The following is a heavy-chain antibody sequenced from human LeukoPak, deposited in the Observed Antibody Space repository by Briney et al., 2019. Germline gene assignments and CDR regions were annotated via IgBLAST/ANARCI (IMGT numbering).Heavy chain of an antibody. CDR2: INSDGSST. J-gene: IGHJ4*02. D-gene: IGHD3-10*01. Sequence: QPGGSLRLSCAASGFTFSSYWMHWVRQAPGKGLVWVSHINSDGSSTYYADSVKGRFTISRDNSKNTLYLQMNSLRAEDTAVYYCAKSLEGNYIDLDYWGQGTLVTVSS. CDR1: GFTFSSYW. CDR3: AKSLEGNYIDLDY. V-gene: IGHV3-74*01.